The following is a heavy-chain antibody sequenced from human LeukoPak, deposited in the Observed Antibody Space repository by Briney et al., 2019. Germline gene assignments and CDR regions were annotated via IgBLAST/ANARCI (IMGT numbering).Heavy chain of an antibody. D-gene: IGHD6-6*01. Sequence: ASVKVCCKASGYTFTCYYMHWVRQAPGQGPEWMGWINPNSGGTNYAQKFQGRVTMTRDTSISTAYMELSRLRSDDTAVYYCATGIAAPDHLGYWGQGTLVTVSS. CDR3: ATGIAAPDHLGY. V-gene: IGHV1-2*02. CDR2: INPNSGGT. J-gene: IGHJ4*02. CDR1: GYTFTCYY.